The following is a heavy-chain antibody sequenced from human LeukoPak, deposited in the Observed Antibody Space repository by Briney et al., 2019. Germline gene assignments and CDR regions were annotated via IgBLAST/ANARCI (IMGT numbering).Heavy chain of an antibody. D-gene: IGHD3-10*01. V-gene: IGHV1-24*01. CDR3: ATGNPITMVRGPVDY. Sequence: ASVKVSCKVCGYTLTELSMHWVRQAPGKGLEWMGGFDPEDGETIYAQKFQGRVTMTEDTSTDTAYMELSSLRSEDTAVYYCATGNPITMVRGPVDYWGQGTLVTVSS. J-gene: IGHJ4*02. CDR1: GYTLTELS. CDR2: FDPEDGET.